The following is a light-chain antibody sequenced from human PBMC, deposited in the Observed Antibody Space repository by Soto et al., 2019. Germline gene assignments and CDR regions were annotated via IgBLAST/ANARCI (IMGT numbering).Light chain of an antibody. J-gene: IGKJ3*01. CDR3: QQYSNWPLT. V-gene: IGKV3-15*01. Sequence: EIVMTQSPATLSVSPGERATLSCRATQSVSSNLAWYQHKPGQAPRLLIYGASTRPTGIPARVSGRGSGTEFTLTSSSLQSEDFVVYYCQQYSNWPLTFGPGTKVDIK. CDR1: QSVSSN. CDR2: GAS.